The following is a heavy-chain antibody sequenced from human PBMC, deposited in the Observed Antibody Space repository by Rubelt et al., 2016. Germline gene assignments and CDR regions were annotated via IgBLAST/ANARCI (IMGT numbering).Heavy chain of an antibody. V-gene: IGHV3-33*01. CDR2: IWPDGSKK. CDR3: ARETHGDYAFDH. J-gene: IGHJ5*02. Sequence: VQLLESGGALVQPGGSLRLSCAASGFTFSTNVMHWVRQAPGKGLEWVALIWPDGSKKHYAESVKGRFTISRDNSENTLYLEVNSLRAEDTAVFYCARETHGDYAFDHWGQGILVTVSP. CDR1: GFTFSTNV. D-gene: IGHD4-17*01.